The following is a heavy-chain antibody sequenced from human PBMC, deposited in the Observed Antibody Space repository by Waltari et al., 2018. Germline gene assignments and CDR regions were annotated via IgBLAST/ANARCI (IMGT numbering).Heavy chain of an antibody. CDR3: TRALGIVVVILAGPDAFDI. D-gene: IGHD3-22*01. J-gene: IGHJ3*02. V-gene: IGHV3-49*04. CDR2: IRSKAYGGTT. CDR1: GFTFGYYA. Sequence: EVQLVESGGGLVQPGRSLRLSCTASGFTFGYYAMSWVRQAPGKGREWVGFIRSKAYGGTTEYAASVKGRFTISRDDSKSIAYLQMNSLKTEDTAVYYCTRALGIVVVILAGPDAFDIWGQGTMVTVSS.